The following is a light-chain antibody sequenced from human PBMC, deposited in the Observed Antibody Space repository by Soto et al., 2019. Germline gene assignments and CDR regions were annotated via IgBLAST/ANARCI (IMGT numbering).Light chain of an antibody. Sequence: DIQMTQSPSSLPASVGDRVTITCRASQDISGYLNWFRQRPGKXAEXLIYAASSLQSGVPSRFSGGGSGTDLFITITSLQPEDFETYYCQQSYSFPLTFGQGTRLEIK. CDR2: AAS. V-gene: IGKV1-39*01. J-gene: IGKJ5*01. CDR1: QDISGY. CDR3: QQSYSFPLT.